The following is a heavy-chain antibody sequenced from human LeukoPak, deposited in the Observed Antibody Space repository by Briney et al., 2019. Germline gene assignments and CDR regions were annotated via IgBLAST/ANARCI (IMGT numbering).Heavy chain of an antibody. J-gene: IGHJ4*02. D-gene: IGHD2-15*01. CDR2: ISYDGSNK. CDR3: AREGPAATQDY. Sequence: GGSLRLSCAASGFTFSSYAMHWVRQAPDKGREWVAVISYDGSNKYYADSVKGRFTISRDNSKNTLYLQMNSPRAEDTAVYYCAREGPAATQDYWGQGTLVTVSS. V-gene: IGHV3-30-3*01. CDR1: GFTFSSYA.